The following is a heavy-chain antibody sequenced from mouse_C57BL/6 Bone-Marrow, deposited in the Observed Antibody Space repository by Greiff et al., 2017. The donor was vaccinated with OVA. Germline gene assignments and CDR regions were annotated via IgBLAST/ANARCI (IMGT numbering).Heavy chain of an antibody. CDR3: ARPYDYSNYGFYYYAIDY. CDR1: GYTFTGYW. V-gene: IGHV1-9*01. J-gene: IGHJ4*01. D-gene: IGHD2-5*01. Sequence: QVHVKQSGAELMKPGASVKLSCKATGYTFTGYWIEWVKQRPGHGLEWIGEILPGSGSTNYNEKFKGKATFNADTSSNTAYMKHSSLTTEDSAIYYCARPYDYSNYGFYYYAIDYWGQGTSVTVSS. CDR2: ILPGSGST.